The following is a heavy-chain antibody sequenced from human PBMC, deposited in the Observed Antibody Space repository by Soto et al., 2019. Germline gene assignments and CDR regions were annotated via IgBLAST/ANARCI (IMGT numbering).Heavy chain of an antibody. V-gene: IGHV4-39*07. D-gene: IGHD3-22*01. J-gene: IGHJ5*02. Sequence: SETLSLTCTVSGGSISSSSYYWGWIRQPPGKGLEWIGSIYYSGSTYYNPSLKSRVTISVDTSKNQFSLKLSSVTAADTAVYYCARDVRPYYYDSSGYYSRGRFDPWGQGTLVTVSS. CDR3: ARDVRPYYYDSSGYYSRGRFDP. CDR2: IYYSGST. CDR1: GGSISSSSYY.